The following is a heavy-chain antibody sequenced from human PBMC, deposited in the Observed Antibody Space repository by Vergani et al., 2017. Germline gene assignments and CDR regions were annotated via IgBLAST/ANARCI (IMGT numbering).Heavy chain of an antibody. D-gene: IGHD3-10*01. J-gene: IGHJ3*02. CDR1: GGTFSSYA. CDR3: ARDRRHGSGSYAGDI. V-gene: IGHV1-69*18. CDR2: IIPIFGTA. Sequence: QVQLVQSGAEVKKPGSSVKVSCKASGGTFSSYAISWVRQAPGQGLEWMGRIIPIFGTANYAQKFQGRVTITADESTSTDYMELSSLRSEDTAVYYCARDRRHGSGSYAGDIWGQGTMVTVSS.